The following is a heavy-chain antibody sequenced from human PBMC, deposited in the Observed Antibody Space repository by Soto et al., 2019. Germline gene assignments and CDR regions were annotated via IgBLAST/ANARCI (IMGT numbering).Heavy chain of an antibody. CDR2: ISWNSGSI. D-gene: IGHD3-9*01. J-gene: IGHJ4*02. Sequence: GGSLRLSCAASGFTFDDYAMHWVRQAPGKGLEWVSGISWNSGSIGYADSVKGRFTISRDNAKNSLYLQMNSLRAEDTALYYCAKDITNNRYFSYFDYWGQGTLVTVSS. CDR3: AKDITNNRYFSYFDY. V-gene: IGHV3-9*01. CDR1: GFTFDDYA.